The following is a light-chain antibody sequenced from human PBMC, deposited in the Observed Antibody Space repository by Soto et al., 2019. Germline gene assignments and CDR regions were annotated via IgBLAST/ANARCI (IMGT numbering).Light chain of an antibody. Sequence: QSVLTQPPSVSGAPGQRVTISCTGSRTNIGAGYHVHWYQQLPGIAPKLLIFGNDNRPSGVPDRFSGSKSGDSASLAITGLQAEDEADYYCQSYDNSLSAWVFGGGTKLTVL. J-gene: IGLJ3*02. V-gene: IGLV1-40*01. CDR1: RTNIGAGYH. CDR2: GND. CDR3: QSYDNSLSAWV.